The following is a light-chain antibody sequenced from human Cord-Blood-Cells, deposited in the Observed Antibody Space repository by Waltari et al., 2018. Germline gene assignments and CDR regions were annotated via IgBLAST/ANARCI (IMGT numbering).Light chain of an antibody. J-gene: IGKJ2*01. CDR2: DAS. Sequence: DIQMIQSPSSLSASVGDRFTITCQASQDISNYLNWYQQKPGKAPKLLIYDASNLETGVPSRFSGSGSGTDFTFTISSLQPEDIATYYCQQYDNLPYTFGQGTKLEIK. CDR1: QDISNY. CDR3: QQYDNLPYT. V-gene: IGKV1-33*01.